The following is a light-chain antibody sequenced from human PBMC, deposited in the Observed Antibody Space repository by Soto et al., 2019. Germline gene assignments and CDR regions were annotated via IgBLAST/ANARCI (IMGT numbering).Light chain of an antibody. CDR2: AAS. Sequence: DIQMTQSPSSLSASVGDRVTITCGASQGISNYLAWYQQKPGKVPKLLIYAASTLQSGVPSRFSGSGSGTDFTLTISSLQPEDVETYYCQKYNSAPRTFGQGTTVDIK. J-gene: IGKJ1*01. CDR3: QKYNSAPRT. V-gene: IGKV1-27*01. CDR1: QGISNY.